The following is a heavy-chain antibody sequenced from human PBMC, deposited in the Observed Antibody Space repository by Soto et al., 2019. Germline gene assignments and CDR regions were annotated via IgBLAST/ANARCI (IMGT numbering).Heavy chain of an antibody. CDR2: IYWDDDK. Sequence: GPSLRHPTPTPTLTFTFSGFSLSPRGLGVGRNRQPPGKALGWVTTIYWDDDKRYSPSLKSRLTVTKDTSKNQVVLTMTNMDPVDTATYYCAHSRCGGDCLRSYSSHYYYGMDVWGQGTTVTVSS. J-gene: IGHJ6*01. CDR1: GFSLSPRGLG. D-gene: IGHD2-21*02. V-gene: IGHV2-5*02. CDR3: AHSRCGGDCLRSYSSHYYYGMDV.